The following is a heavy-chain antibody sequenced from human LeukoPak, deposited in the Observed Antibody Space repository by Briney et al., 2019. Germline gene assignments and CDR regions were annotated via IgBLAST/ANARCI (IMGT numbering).Heavy chain of an antibody. CDR2: IYTSGST. D-gene: IGHD6-13*01. CDR3: AREPRAYSSSWYEAFDI. V-gene: IGHV4-4*07. J-gene: IGHJ3*02. Sequence: SETLSLTCTVSGGSISSYYWSWIRQPAGKGLEWIGRIYTSGSTNYNPSLKSRVTMSVDTSKNQFSLKLGSVTAADTAVYYCAREPRAYSSSWYEAFDIWGQGTMVTVSS. CDR1: GGSISSYY.